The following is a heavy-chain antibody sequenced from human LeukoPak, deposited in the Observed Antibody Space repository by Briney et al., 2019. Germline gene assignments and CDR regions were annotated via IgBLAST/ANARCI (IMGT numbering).Heavy chain of an antibody. Sequence: GGSLRLSCAASGFTFSSYAMHWVRQAPGKGLEWVAVISYDGGNKYYADSVKGRFTISRDNSKNTLYLQMNSLRAEDTAVYYCARENIAVAALDYWGQGTLVTVSS. D-gene: IGHD6-19*01. J-gene: IGHJ4*02. CDR1: GFTFSSYA. V-gene: IGHV3-30-3*01. CDR2: ISYDGGNK. CDR3: ARENIAVAALDY.